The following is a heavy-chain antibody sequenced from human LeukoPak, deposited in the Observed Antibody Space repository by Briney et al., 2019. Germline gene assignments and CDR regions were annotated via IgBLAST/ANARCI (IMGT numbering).Heavy chain of an antibody. V-gene: IGHV4-59*01. J-gene: IGHJ4*02. CDR3: ARGGWSLDY. Sequence: SETLSLTCTVSGGSISNYFWSWIRQSPGKGLEFIGYIYYTGSTTYNPSLKSRVTMSVDTSKNLFSLKLSSVTAADTAVYYCARGGWSLDYWGQGTLVTVSS. CDR1: GGSISNYF. CDR2: IYYTGST. D-gene: IGHD6-19*01.